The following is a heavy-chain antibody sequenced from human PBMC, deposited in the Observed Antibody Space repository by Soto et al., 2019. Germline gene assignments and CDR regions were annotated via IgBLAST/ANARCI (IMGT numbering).Heavy chain of an antibody. J-gene: IGHJ3*02. V-gene: IGHV1-69*06. CDR2: IIPILGTA. Sequence: QVQLVQSGAEVKKPGSSVKVSCKASGGTFSTYAINWVRQAPGQGLEWMGGIIPILGTANYALKFQGRVTITADKSTSTAYMELNSLRSEDTPVYYCARDRVREYYSTSSYGCWAFDIWGKGTKVTVSS. CDR1: GGTFSTYA. CDR3: ARDRVREYYSTSSYGCWAFDI. D-gene: IGHD6-6*01.